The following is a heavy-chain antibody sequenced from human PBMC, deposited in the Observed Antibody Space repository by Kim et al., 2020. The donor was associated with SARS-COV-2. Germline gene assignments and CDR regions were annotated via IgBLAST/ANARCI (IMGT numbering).Heavy chain of an antibody. D-gene: IGHD2-21*02. V-gene: IGHV3-23*01. CDR3: AKESPYISPRDYYFDY. CDR2: IHNRSVAT. J-gene: IGHJ4*01. CDR1: GFTFDSYA. Sequence: GGSLRLSCAASGFTFDSYAMSWVRQAPGKGLEWVSAIHNRSVATYYTDSVKGRFTISRDNSKNTLYLQMNNLRAEDTAVYYCAKESPYISPRDYYFDYWG.